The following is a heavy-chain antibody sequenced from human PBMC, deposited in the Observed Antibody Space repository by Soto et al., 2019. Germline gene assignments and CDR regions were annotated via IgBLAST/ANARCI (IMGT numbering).Heavy chain of an antibody. J-gene: IGHJ3*02. CDR2: IYYSGST. CDR3: ARDSLELGVDI. D-gene: IGHD1-7*01. V-gene: IGHV4-59*01. CDR1: GGSISSYY. Sequence: PSETLSLTCTVSGGSISSYYWSWIRQPPGKGLEWIGYIYYSGSTNYNPSLKSRVTIPVDTSKNQFSLKLSSVTAADTAVYYCARDSLELGVDIWGQGTMVTVS.